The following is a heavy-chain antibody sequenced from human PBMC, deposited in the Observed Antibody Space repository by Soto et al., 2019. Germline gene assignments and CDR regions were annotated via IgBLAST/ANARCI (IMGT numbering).Heavy chain of an antibody. Sequence: SVKVSCKASGGTFSSYAISWVRQAPGQGLEWMGGIIPIFGTANYARKFQGRVTITADESTSTAYVELSSLRSEDTAVYYCARVDCSGGSCWGYYFDYWGQGTLVTVSS. CDR3: ARVDCSGGSCWGYYFDY. D-gene: IGHD2-15*01. V-gene: IGHV1-69*13. CDR1: GGTFSSYA. CDR2: IIPIFGTA. J-gene: IGHJ4*02.